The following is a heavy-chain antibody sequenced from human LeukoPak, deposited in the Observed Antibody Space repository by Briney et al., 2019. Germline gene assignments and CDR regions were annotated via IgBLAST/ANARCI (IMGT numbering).Heavy chain of an antibody. CDR2: IYYSGST. J-gene: IGHJ4*02. CDR1: GGSISTYY. Sequence: SETLSLTCTVSGGSISTYYWSWIRQPPGKGLEWIGYIYYSGSTNYNPSLKSRVTISVDTSKNQFSLKLRSVTAADTAVYYCARVTGYMIEDYFDYWGQGTLVTVSS. V-gene: IGHV4-59*01. CDR3: ARVTGYMIEDYFDY. D-gene: IGHD3-22*01.